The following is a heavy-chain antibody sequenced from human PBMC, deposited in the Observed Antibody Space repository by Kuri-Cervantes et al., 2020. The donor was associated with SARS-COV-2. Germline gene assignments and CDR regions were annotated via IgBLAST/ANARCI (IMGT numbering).Heavy chain of an antibody. V-gene: IGHV3-21*01. D-gene: IGHD3-10*01. CDR3: ARGVRRGTMVRGVIITSSLWFDP. J-gene: IGHJ5*02. Sequence: GGSLRLSCAASGFTFRSYSMNWVRQAPGKGLEWVATISSSSSYIYYADSVKGRFTISRDNAKNSLYLQMNSLRAEDTAVYYCARGVRRGTMVRGVIITSSLWFDPWGQGTLVTVSS. CDR2: ISSSSSYI. CDR1: GFTFRSYS.